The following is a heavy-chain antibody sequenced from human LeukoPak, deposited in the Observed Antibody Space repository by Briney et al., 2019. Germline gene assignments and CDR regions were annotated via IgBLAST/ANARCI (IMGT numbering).Heavy chain of an antibody. V-gene: IGHV3-7*01. Sequence: GGSLRLSCAASGFIFTKYWMSWVRQAPGKGREWVANIKQDGSEKHYVDSLKGRFTISRDNAKNSLYLEMDSLRAEDTAVYYCARGSAVANFDYWGQGTLVTVSS. J-gene: IGHJ4*02. D-gene: IGHD6-19*01. CDR1: GFIFTKYW. CDR2: IKQDGSEK. CDR3: ARGSAVANFDY.